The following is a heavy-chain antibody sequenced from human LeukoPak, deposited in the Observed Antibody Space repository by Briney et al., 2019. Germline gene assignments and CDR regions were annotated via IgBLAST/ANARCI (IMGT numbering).Heavy chain of an antibody. CDR3: ARDRGRGSSSWYVDY. Sequence: ASETLSLTCTVSGGSISSYYWNWIRQPAGKGLEWIGRIYTSGSTNYNPSLKSRVTMSVDTSKNQFSLKLSSVTAADTAVYYCARDRGRGSSSWYVDYWGQGTLVTVSS. D-gene: IGHD6-13*01. V-gene: IGHV4-4*07. CDR2: IYTSGST. J-gene: IGHJ4*02. CDR1: GGSISSYY.